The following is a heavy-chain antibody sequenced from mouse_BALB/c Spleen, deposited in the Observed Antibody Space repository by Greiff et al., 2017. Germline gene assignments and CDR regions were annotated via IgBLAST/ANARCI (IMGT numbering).Heavy chain of an antibody. V-gene: IGHV3-8*02. CDR1: GDSITSGY. J-gene: IGHJ4*01. D-gene: IGHD2-4*01. Sequence: VQLKESGPSLVKPSQTLSLTCSVTGDSITSGYWNWIRKFPGNKLEYMGYISYSGSTYYNPSLKSRISITRDTSKNQYYLQLNSVTTEDTATYYCARSYYDYDGGYYAMDYWGQGTSVTVSS. CDR3: ARSYYDYDGGYYAMDY. CDR2: ISYSGST.